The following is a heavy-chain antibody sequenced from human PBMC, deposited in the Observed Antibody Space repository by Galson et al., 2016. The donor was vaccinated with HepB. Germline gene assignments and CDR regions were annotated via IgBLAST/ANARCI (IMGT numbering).Heavy chain of an antibody. J-gene: IGHJ5*02. CDR1: GFTVSSNY. V-gene: IGHV3-53*01. CDR3: ARGEPGNWFDP. CDR2: IYSGGST. D-gene: IGHD1-14*01. Sequence: SLRLSCAASGFTVSSNYMSWVRQAPGKGLEWVSVIYSGGSTYYADSVKGRFTFSRDNSKNTLYLQMNSLRAEDTAVYYCARGEPGNWFDPWGQGTLVTVSS.